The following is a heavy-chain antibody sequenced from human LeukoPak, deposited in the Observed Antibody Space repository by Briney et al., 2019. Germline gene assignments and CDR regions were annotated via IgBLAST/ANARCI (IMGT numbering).Heavy chain of an antibody. Sequence: GGSLRLSCAASGFTFSGYGMHWVRQAAGKGLEWVAFIRYDGSNKYYADSVKGRFTISRDNSKNTLYLHMNSLRPEDTAVYYCARRPEDCSGNSCYTAPDYWGQGTLVTVSS. CDR2: IRYDGSNK. CDR3: ARRPEDCSGNSCYTAPDY. J-gene: IGHJ4*02. V-gene: IGHV3-30*02. CDR1: GFTFSGYG. D-gene: IGHD2-15*01.